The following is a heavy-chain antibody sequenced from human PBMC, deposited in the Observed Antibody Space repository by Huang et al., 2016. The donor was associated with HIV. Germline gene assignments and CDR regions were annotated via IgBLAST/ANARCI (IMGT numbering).Heavy chain of an antibody. J-gene: IGHJ4*02. V-gene: IGHV1-2*02. D-gene: IGHD2-15*01. CDR1: GYTFTDYF. CDR3: ARTPYSGSHPDY. CDR2: INPLSGVT. Sequence: QVQLVQSGAEVKKPGASVKVSCRTSGYTFTDYFVHWVGQAPGQGLQWMGSINPLSGVTNYAQKFQGRVTMNRDTSIRTVYMELNRLRSDDTALYYCARTPYSGSHPDYWGQGTLVTVSS.